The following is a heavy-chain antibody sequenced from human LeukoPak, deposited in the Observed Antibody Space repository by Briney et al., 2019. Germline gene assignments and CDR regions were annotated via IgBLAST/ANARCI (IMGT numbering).Heavy chain of an antibody. CDR3: TRVLWFGELEILPFDY. Sequence: GGSLRLSCTASGFTFGDYAMSWFRQAPGKGLEWVGFIRSKAYGGTTEYAASVKGRFTISRDDSKSIAYLQMNSLKTEDTAVYYCTRVLWFGELEILPFDYWGQGTLVTVSS. CDR1: GFTFGDYA. J-gene: IGHJ4*02. CDR2: IRSKAYGGTT. V-gene: IGHV3-49*03. D-gene: IGHD3-10*01.